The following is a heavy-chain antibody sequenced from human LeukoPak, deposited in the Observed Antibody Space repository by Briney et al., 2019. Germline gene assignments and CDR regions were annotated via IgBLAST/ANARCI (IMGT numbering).Heavy chain of an antibody. J-gene: IGHJ4*02. Sequence: PGGSLRLSCAASGLIVSSNHMNWVRQAPGKGLEWVSIIYSSDYRYYADSVKGRFTISRDNSKNTLYLQMNSLRAEDTAVYYCAKLLTGGYNSGQNDYWGQGILVTVSS. V-gene: IGHV3-66*02. D-gene: IGHD5-18*01. CDR2: IYSSDYR. CDR1: GLIVSSNH. CDR3: AKLLTGGYNSGQNDY.